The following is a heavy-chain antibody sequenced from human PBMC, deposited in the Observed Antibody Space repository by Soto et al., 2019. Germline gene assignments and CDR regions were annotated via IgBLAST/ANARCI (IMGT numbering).Heavy chain of an antibody. V-gene: IGHV3-7*01. CDR2: TNQDGSQK. CDR3: SGGVGDAF. D-gene: IGHD1-26*01. CDR1: ESTVSRDW. J-gene: IGHJ4*02. Sequence: ESHLVESGGGLVQPGGSLRLSCAISESTVSRDWMNWVRQAPGKGLEWVAHTNQDGSQKYYVDSVKGRFTISRDNAKKSQYLEMSCLRAGDTAMYYCSGGVGDAFWGQGTLVTVSS.